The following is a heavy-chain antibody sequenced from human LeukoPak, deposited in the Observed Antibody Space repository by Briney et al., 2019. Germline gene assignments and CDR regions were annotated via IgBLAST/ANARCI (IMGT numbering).Heavy chain of an antibody. J-gene: IGHJ1*01. V-gene: IGHV4-59*01. Sequence: SETLSLTCTVSGVSISSYYWNWLRQPPGKGLEWIGYIYYSGSTNYNPSLKSRVTISIDTSKNQFSLKLNPVTAADTAVYYCARGGSGWSEYFKHWGQGTLVTVSS. CDR1: GVSISSYY. D-gene: IGHD6-19*01. CDR3: ARGGSGWSEYFKH. CDR2: IYYSGST.